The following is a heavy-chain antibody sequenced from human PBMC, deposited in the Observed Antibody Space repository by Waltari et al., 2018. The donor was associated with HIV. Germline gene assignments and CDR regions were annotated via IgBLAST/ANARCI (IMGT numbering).Heavy chain of an antibody. CDR1: GFSFSTSGVG. J-gene: IGHJ5*02. Sequence: QITLKESGPTLVKPTQTLTLTCTFSGFSFSTSGVGLGWIRQPPGKALGWLGSIHWNDDKRYRPSLENRLTITKDTSKNQVVLTLTNVDPGETATYDCAHRSPGDGGDYDLDWFDPGGQGTLVTVAS. V-gene: IGHV2-5*01. D-gene: IGHD4-17*01. CDR2: IHWNDDK. CDR3: AHRSPGDGGDYDLDWFDP.